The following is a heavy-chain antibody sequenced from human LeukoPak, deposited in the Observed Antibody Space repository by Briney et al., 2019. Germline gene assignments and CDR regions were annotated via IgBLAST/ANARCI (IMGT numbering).Heavy chain of an antibody. CDR1: GGTFSSYA. CDR3: ARRTTTVTGGGYMDV. J-gene: IGHJ6*03. CDR2: TIPIFGTA. V-gene: IGHV1-69*05. D-gene: IGHD4-11*01. Sequence: ASVNVSCKASGGTFSSYAISWVRQAPAQGREWMGGTIPIFGTANYAQKFQSRVTITTDESTNTAYMELSSLRSEDTAVYYCARRTTTVTGGGYMDVWGKGTTVTVSS.